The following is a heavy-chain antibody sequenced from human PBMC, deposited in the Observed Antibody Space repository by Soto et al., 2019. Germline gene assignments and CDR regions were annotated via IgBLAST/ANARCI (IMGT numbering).Heavy chain of an antibody. CDR1: GYTFTGYY. V-gene: IGHV1-2*02. J-gene: IGHJ6*02. CDR2: INPNSGDT. Sequence: ASVKVSCKASGYTFTGYYMHWVRQAPGQGLEWMGWINPNSGDTDYAQKFQGRVTMTRDTSISTAYMDLSRLTSDDTAVYYCARIGEGPHYYYGMDVWGQVTTVTVSS. CDR3: ARIGEGPHYYYGMDV. D-gene: IGHD3-16*01.